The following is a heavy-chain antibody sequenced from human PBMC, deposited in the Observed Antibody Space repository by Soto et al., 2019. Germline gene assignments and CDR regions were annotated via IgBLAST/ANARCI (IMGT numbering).Heavy chain of an antibody. D-gene: IGHD3-22*01. CDR3: ARNNGSDYYDSSGYYLSYYYGMDV. CDR2: IIPIFGTA. J-gene: IGHJ6*02. V-gene: IGHV1-69*13. Sequence: GASVKVSCKASGGTFSSYAISWVRQAPGQGLEWMGGIIPIFGTANYAQKFQGRVTITADESTSTAYMELSSLRSEDTAVYYCARNNGSDYYDSSGYYLSYYYGMDVWGQGTTVIVSS. CDR1: GGTFSSYA.